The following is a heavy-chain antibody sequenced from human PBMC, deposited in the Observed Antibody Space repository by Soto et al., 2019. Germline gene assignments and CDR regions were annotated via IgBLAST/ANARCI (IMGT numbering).Heavy chain of an antibody. D-gene: IGHD1-26*01. CDR2: ISYDGSNK. V-gene: IGHV3-30-3*01. Sequence: GGSLRLSCAASGFTFSSYAMHWVRQAPGKGLEWVAVISYDGSNKYYADSVKGRFTISRDNSKNTLYLQMNSLRAEDTAVYYCARAGASGGFDYWGQGTLVTVSS. J-gene: IGHJ4*02. CDR1: GFTFSSYA. CDR3: ARAGASGGFDY.